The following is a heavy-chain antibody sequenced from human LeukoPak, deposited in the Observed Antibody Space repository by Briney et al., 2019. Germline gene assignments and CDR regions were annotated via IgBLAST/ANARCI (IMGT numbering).Heavy chain of an antibody. D-gene: IGHD3-9*01. V-gene: IGHV1-18*01. CDR1: GYTFTSYG. Sequence: GASVKVSCKASGYTFTSYGISWVRQVPGQGLEWMGWISAYNGNTNYAQKLQGRVTMTTDTSTSTAYMELRSLRSDDTAVYYCASYDILTGYEYFQHWGQGTLVTVSS. CDR2: ISAYNGNT. J-gene: IGHJ1*01. CDR3: ASYDILTGYEYFQH.